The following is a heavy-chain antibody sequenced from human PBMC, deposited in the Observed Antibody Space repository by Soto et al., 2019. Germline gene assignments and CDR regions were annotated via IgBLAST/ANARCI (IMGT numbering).Heavy chain of an antibody. CDR1: GYTFTTYD. J-gene: IGHJ4*02. Sequence: QVQLVQSGPEVKKPGASVKVSCKASGYTFTTYDFNWVRQAPGQGLEWMGWLNPKSGMTGSAQKFQGRVTMSRDPSISTVYMELSSLRAEDTAVYYCAGVAGSPDYWGQGTLVTVSS. V-gene: IGHV1-8*01. D-gene: IGHD1-26*01. CDR2: LNPKSGMT. CDR3: AGVAGSPDY.